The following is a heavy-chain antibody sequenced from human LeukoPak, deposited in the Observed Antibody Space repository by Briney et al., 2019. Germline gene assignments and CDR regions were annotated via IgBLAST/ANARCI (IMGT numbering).Heavy chain of an antibody. CDR1: GGSFSGYY. V-gene: IGHV4-34*01. Sequence: PSETLSLTCAVYGGSFSGYYWSWIRQPPGKGLEWIGEIHHSGSTNYNPSLKSRVTISVDTSKNQFSLKLSSVTAADTAVYYCARRGEWLAIDYWGQGTLVTVSS. CDR3: ARRGEWLAIDY. CDR2: IHHSGST. J-gene: IGHJ4*02. D-gene: IGHD6-19*01.